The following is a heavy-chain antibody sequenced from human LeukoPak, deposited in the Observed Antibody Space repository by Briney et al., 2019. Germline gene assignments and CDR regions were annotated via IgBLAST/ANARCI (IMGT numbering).Heavy chain of an antibody. CDR2: ISGSGGST. CDR1: GFTFRSYA. Sequence: GGSLRLSCAASGFTFRSYAMSWVRQAPGKGLEWVSGISGSGGSTYYADSVKGRFTISRDNFKNTLYLQMNSLRAEDKAVYYCAKNDYGGLDAFDIWGQGTMVTVSS. CDR3: AKNDYGGLDAFDI. J-gene: IGHJ3*02. V-gene: IGHV3-23*01. D-gene: IGHD4-23*01.